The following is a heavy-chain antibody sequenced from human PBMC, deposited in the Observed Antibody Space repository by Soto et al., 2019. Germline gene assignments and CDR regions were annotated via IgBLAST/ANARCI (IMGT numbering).Heavy chain of an antibody. Sequence: QVQLVESGGGVVQPGRSLRLSCAASGFTFSSYAMHWVRQAPGKGLEWVAVISSAGNQKYYIDSVKGRFTISRDNSKNTVDLQMNSLRPEDTAVYYCAKDAGGAGTFDYWGQGTLVTASS. D-gene: IGHD6-19*01. CDR3: AKDAGGAGTFDY. CDR1: GFTFSSYA. J-gene: IGHJ4*02. V-gene: IGHV3-30*04. CDR2: ISSAGNQK.